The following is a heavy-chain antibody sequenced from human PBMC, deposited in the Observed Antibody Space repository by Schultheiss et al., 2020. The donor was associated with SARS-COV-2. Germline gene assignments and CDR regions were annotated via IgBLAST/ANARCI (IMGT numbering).Heavy chain of an antibody. CDR1: GGSISSYY. J-gene: IGHJ6*02. CDR3: AREGWTTVIIDGYYYGMDV. CDR2: IYYSGST. V-gene: IGHV4-59*01. D-gene: IGHD4-11*01. Sequence: SETLSLTCTVSGGSISSYYWSWIRQPPGKGLEWIGYIYYSGSTNYNPSLKSRVTISVDTSKNQFSLKLSSVTAADTAVYYCAREGWTTVIIDGYYYGMDVWGQGTTVTVSS.